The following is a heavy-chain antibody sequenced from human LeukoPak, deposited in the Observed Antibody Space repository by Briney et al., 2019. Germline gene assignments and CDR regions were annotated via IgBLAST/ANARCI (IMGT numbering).Heavy chain of an antibody. CDR1: GYSISSGYY. V-gene: IGHV4-38-2*01. J-gene: IGHJ4*02. CDR2: IHHNGNT. D-gene: IGHD3-3*01. CDR3: ASLNFDFNFDH. Sequence: KPSETLSLTCDVSGYSISSGYYWGWIRLPPGKGLEWIGTIHHNGNTYYNLSLKSRVTISADKSKNQFSLRLTSVTAADTAVYYCASLNFDFNFDHWGQGTLVTVSS.